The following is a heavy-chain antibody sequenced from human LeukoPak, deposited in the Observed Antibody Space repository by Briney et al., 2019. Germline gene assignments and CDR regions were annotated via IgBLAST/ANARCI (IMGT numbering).Heavy chain of an antibody. J-gene: IGHJ5*02. Sequence: GASVKVSCEASGYTFTSYGISWVRQAPGQGLEWMGWISAYNGNTNYARKLQGRVTMTTDTSTSTAYMELRSLRSDDTAVYYCASSSPNNWFDPWGQGTLVTVSS. V-gene: IGHV1-18*01. CDR3: ASSSPNNWFDP. CDR1: GYTFTSYG. CDR2: ISAYNGNT.